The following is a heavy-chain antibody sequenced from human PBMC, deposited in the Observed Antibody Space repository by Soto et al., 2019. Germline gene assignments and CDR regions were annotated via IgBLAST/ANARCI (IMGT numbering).Heavy chain of an antibody. CDR3: ARGLGSNDFWSGYGFYYYYMDV. CDR1: GYTFTSYD. V-gene: IGHV1-8*01. Sequence: ASVKVSCKASGYTFTSYDINWVRQATGQGLEWMGWMNPNSGSTGYAQKFQGRVTMTRNTSISTAYMELSSLRSEDTAVYYCARGLGSNDFWSGYGFYYYYMDVWGKGTTVTVSS. D-gene: IGHD3-3*01. CDR2: MNPNSGST. J-gene: IGHJ6*03.